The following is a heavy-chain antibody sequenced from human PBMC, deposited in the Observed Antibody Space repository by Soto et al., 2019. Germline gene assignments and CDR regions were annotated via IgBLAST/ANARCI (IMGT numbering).Heavy chain of an antibody. J-gene: IGHJ4*02. CDR2: IFYSGTT. CDR1: GGSISSGGYF. CDR3: ERWVLY. Sequence: QVQLQESGPGLVKPSQTLSLTCTVSGGSISSGGYFWSWIRQPPGKGLEWIGNIFYSGTTYYNPSIKRRLTISVDTSKNQFSLTLSSVTASDTAVYFCERWVLYWGQGTLVTVSS. D-gene: IGHD1-1*01. V-gene: IGHV4-31*03.